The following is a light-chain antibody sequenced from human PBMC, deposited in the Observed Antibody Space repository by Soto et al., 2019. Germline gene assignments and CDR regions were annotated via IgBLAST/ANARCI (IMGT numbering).Light chain of an antibody. CDR1: QSVSSSY. V-gene: IGKV3-20*01. Sequence: EIVLTQSPGTLSLSPGERATLSCRASQSVSSSYLAWYQQKPGQAPRLLIYGASGRATGIPDRSSGSGSGTDFTLTISRLEPEDFAVYYCQQYGSSLFTFGQGTRLEIK. CDR2: GAS. J-gene: IGKJ5*01. CDR3: QQYGSSLFT.